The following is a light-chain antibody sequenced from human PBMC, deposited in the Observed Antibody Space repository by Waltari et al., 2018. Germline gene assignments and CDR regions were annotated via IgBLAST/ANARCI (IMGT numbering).Light chain of an antibody. V-gene: IGKV1-39*01. J-gene: IGKJ2*01. CDR1: QSIAGR. Sequence: DIQMTQSPSSLSASVGDRVTITCRASQSIAGRVNWYQQTPGRAPKLLIHAASTLQSGVPPRFSGSGSGTDFTLTISSLQPEDFSTYYCQQSYSAPRTFGQGTKLDIK. CDR3: QQSYSAPRT. CDR2: AAS.